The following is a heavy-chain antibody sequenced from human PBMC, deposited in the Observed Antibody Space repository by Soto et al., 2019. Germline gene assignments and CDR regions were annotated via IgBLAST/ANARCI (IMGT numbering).Heavy chain of an antibody. D-gene: IGHD2-15*01. J-gene: IGHJ4*02. CDR1: GGSISSYY. CDR3: AREVVVAATHYFDY. V-gene: IGHV4-59*01. Sequence: PSETLSLTCTVSGGSISSYYWSWIRQPPGKGLEWIGYIYYSGSTNYNPSLKSRVTISVDTSKNQFSLKLSSVTAADTAVYYCAREVVVAATHYFDYWGQGTLVTVSS. CDR2: IYYSGST.